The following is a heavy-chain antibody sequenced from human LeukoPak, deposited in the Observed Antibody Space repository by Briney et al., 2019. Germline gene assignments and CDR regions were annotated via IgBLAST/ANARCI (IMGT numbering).Heavy chain of an antibody. CDR3: AKLRYSTNWGTNEHFHY. D-gene: IGHD6-13*01. CDR1: GFTFSSYA. CDR2: ISYDGSNK. Sequence: QPGRSLRLSCAASGFTFSSYAMHWVRQAPGKGLEWVAVISYDGSNKYYADSVKGRFTISRDNSKNTLHLQMSSLRAEDTAVYYCAKLRYSTNWGTNEHFHYWGQGTLVTVSS. V-gene: IGHV3-30-3*02. J-gene: IGHJ4*02.